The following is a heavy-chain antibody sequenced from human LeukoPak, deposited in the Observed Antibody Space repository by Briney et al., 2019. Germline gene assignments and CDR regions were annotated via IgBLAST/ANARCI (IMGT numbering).Heavy chain of an antibody. V-gene: IGHV3-74*01. CDR3: ARDPQWYYYFDY. CDR2: INSDGSRT. CDR1: GFTFSRYW. Sequence: GGXLRLSCAASGFTFSRYWMHWVRQAPGKGLVWVSRINSDGSRTTYADSVKGRFTISRDNAKNTLYLQMNSLRAEDTAVYYCARDPQWYYYFDYWGQGTLVTVSS. D-gene: IGHD2/OR15-2a*01. J-gene: IGHJ4*02.